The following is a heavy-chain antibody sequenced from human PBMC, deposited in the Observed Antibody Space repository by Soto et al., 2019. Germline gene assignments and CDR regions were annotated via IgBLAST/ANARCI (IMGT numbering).Heavy chain of an antibody. CDR2: ISGSSSTI. Sequence: GGSLRLSCVASGFTFSPYPMKWVRQAPGKGLEWVSYISGSSSTIYYADSVQGRFTISRDNAKNSLFLQMNSLRAEDTAVYYCTKYSSFDAFDLWGQGTVVTVSS. CDR3: TKYSSFDAFDL. CDR1: GFTFSPYP. V-gene: IGHV3-48*01. D-gene: IGHD6-19*01. J-gene: IGHJ3*01.